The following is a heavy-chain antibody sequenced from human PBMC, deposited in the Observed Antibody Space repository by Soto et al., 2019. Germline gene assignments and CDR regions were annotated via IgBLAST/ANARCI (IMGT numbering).Heavy chain of an antibody. D-gene: IGHD5-12*01. V-gene: IGHV3-30*18. CDR2: ISYDGSNK. CDR1: GFTFSSYG. Sequence: PGGSLRLSCAASGFTFSSYGMHWVRQAPGKGLEWVAVISYDGSNKYYADSVKGRFTISRDNSKNTLYLQMNSLRAEDTAVYYSAKDVEGYDGGAYWGQGTLVTVSS. CDR3: AKDVEGYDGGAY. J-gene: IGHJ4*02.